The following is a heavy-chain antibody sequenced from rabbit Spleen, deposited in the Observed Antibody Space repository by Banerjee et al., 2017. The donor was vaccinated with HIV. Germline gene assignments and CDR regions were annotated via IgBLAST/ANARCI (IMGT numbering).Heavy chain of an antibody. Sequence: QSLEESGGDLVQPEGSLTLTCKVSGFDFSSDAMCWVRQAPGKGLEWIACIYAGSSGSTYYASWAKGRFTISRTSSTTMTLQMTSLTAADTATYFCARNGGMLDYKLWGQGTLVTVS. CDR1: GFDFSSDA. D-gene: IGHD6-1*01. CDR2: IYAGSSGST. J-gene: IGHJ3*01. V-gene: IGHV1S40*01. CDR3: ARNGGMLDYKL.